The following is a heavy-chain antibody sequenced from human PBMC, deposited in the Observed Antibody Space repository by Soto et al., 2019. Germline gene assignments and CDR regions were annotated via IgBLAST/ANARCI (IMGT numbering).Heavy chain of an antibody. Sequence: ETLSLTCAVSGGSISSSNWWSWVRQPPGKGLEWIGKIYHSGSTNYNPSLKSRVTISVDKSKNQFSLKLSSVTAADTAVYYYARNPSTFGFDPWGQGTLVTVSS. V-gene: IGHV4-4*02. CDR1: GGSISSSNW. D-gene: IGHD2-2*01. J-gene: IGHJ5*02. CDR2: IYHSGST. CDR3: ARNPSTFGFDP.